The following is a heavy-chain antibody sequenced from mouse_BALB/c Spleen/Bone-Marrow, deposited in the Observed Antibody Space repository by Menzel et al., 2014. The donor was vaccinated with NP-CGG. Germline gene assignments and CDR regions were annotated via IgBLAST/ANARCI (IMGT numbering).Heavy chain of an antibody. V-gene: IGHV5-9-4*01. Sequence: EVKLMESGGGLVKPGGSLKLSCAASGFTFSYYGMSWVRQSPEKRLEWVAEISSGGSYTYYPDTVTGRFTTSRDNAKNTLYLEMSSLRSEDTAMYYCARDSSGYFDYWGQGTTLTVSS. D-gene: IGHD3-1*01. CDR2: ISSGGSYT. CDR3: ARDSSGYFDY. CDR1: GFTFSYYG. J-gene: IGHJ2*01.